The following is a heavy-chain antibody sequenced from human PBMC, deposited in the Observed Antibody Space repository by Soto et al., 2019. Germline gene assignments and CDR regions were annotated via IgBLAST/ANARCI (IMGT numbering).Heavy chain of an antibody. J-gene: IGHJ6*03. D-gene: IGHD2-15*01. CDR2: INPNSGNT. CDR1: SCRVTGYD. V-gene: IGHV1-8*01. Sequence: PSVKVSCKTASCRVTGYDMIGVGRATRKGLEWMGGINPNSGNTGYAQKFQGRVTMTRNTYISTAYMELSSLRSEDTAVYYCARTAFDCSGSSCQYYSYYIAVWGKAPTVTVSS. CDR3: ARTAFDCSGSSCQYYSYYIAV.